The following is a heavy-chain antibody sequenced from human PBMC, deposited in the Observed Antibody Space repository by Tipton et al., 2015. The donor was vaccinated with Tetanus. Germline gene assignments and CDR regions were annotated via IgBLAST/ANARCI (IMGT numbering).Heavy chain of an antibody. D-gene: IGHD1-1*01. CDR3: ARGPLDSEGFFDS. Sequence: TLSLTCIESGGSMRSYYWSWILQPPGKGLEWIGHIYSSGGARYNPSLKSRTTMSVDRSKSQFSLELTSVTAAETAVYFCARGPLDSEGFFDSWGHGIMVTVTA. J-gene: IGHJ4*01. CDR2: IYSSGGA. V-gene: IGHV4-59*01. CDR1: GGSMRSYY.